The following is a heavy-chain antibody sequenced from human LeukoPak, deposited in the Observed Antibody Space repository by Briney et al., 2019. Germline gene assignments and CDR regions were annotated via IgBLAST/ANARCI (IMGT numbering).Heavy chain of an antibody. J-gene: IGHJ3*02. CDR2: ITSDASST. CDR3: AREFEGQEAGAYGSGSYDVFDI. D-gene: IGHD3-10*01. V-gene: IGHV3-74*01. Sequence: PGGPLRLSCAASGFTFSNYNMNWVRRAPGKGLVWVSRITSDASSTSYADSVKGRFTISRDNAKNTLYLRMNSLRAEDTAVYYCAREFEGQEAGAYGSGSYDVFDIWGQGTMVTVSS. CDR1: GFTFSNYN.